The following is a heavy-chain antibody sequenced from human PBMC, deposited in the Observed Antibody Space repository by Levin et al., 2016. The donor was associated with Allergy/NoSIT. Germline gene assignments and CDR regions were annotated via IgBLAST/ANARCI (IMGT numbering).Heavy chain of an antibody. CDR3: AKDGPGITVTTDYYYGMDV. CDR2: ISYDGSNK. Sequence: WIRQPPGKGLEWVAVISYDGSNKYYADSVKGRFTISRDNSKNTLYLQMNSLRAEDTAVYYCAKDGPGITVTTDYYYGMDVWGQGTTVTVSS. V-gene: IGHV3-30*18. D-gene: IGHD4-17*01. J-gene: IGHJ6*02.